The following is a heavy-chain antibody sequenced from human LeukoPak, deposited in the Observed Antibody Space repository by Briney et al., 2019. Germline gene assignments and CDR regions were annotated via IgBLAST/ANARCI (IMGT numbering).Heavy chain of an antibody. CDR2: IIPIFGTA. J-gene: IGHJ4*02. Sequence: SVKVSCKASGGTFSSYATSWVRQAPGQGLEWMGRIIPIFGTANYAQKFQGRVTITTDESTSTAYMELSSLRSEDTAVYYCARDRIVGATVPFDYWGQGTLVTVSS. V-gene: IGHV1-69*05. CDR1: GGTFSSYA. CDR3: ARDRIVGATVPFDY. D-gene: IGHD1-26*01.